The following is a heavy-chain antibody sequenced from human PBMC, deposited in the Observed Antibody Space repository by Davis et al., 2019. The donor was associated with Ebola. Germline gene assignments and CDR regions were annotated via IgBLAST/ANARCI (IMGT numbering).Heavy chain of an antibody. V-gene: IGHV1-18*01. CDR2: ISAYNGNT. D-gene: IGHD4-11*01. J-gene: IGHJ4*02. Sequence: ASVKVSCKASGYTFTTYPIHWVRQAPGQGLEWMGWISAYNGNTNYAQKLQGRVTMTTDTSTSTAYMELRSLRSDDTAVYYCARGNSNYDDFDYWGQGTLVTVSS. CDR3: ARGNSNYDDFDY. CDR1: GYTFTTYP.